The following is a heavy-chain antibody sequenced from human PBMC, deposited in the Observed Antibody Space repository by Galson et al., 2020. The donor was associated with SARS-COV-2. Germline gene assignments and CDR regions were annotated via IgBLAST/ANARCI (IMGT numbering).Heavy chain of an antibody. J-gene: IGHJ4*02. Sequence: TGGSLRLSCAASGFTFSSYSMNWVRQAPGKGLEWVSSISSSSSYIYYADSVKGRFTISRDNAKNSLYLQMNSLRAEDTAVYYCARDRTSTYGSGSLDYWGQGTLVTVSS. CDR2: ISSSSSYI. D-gene: IGHD3-10*01. CDR1: GFTFSSYS. V-gene: IGHV3-21*01. CDR3: ARDRTSTYGSGSLDY.